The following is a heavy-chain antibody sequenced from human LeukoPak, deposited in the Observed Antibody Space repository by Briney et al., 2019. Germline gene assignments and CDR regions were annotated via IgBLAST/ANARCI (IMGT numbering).Heavy chain of an antibody. Sequence: PSQTLSLTCTVSGASISSGGYYWGWLRQHPGKGREWIGYIYDSGSTYYNPSLKSRVTISVDTSKKQFSLKLSSVTAADTAVYCCAREREVVVVPAAIGAFDIWGQGTMVTVSS. V-gene: IGHV4-31*03. CDR3: AREREVVVVPAAIGAFDI. D-gene: IGHD2-2*01. CDR2: IYDSGST. CDR1: GASISSGGYY. J-gene: IGHJ3*02.